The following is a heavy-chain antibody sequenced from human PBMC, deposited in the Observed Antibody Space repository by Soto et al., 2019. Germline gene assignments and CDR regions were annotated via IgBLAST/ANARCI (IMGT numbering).Heavy chain of an antibody. CDR1: GYTLTSYG. CDR3: VRRHVSATGIDWFDP. D-gene: IGHD6-13*01. Sequence: ASVKVSCKASGYTLTSYGIHWVRQAPGQRLEWMGWINAANGDTKYSPKFQGRVTITRDTSASTAYMELSSLRSEDTAVYYCVRRHVSATGIDWFDPWGQGTLVTVSS. CDR2: INAANGDT. J-gene: IGHJ5*02. V-gene: IGHV1-3*01.